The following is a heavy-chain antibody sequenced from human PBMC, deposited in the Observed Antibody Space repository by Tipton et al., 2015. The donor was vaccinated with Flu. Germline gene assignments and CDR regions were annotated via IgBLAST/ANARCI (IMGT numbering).Heavy chain of an antibody. J-gene: IGHJ4*02. D-gene: IGHD3-10*02. CDR3: ARLSYYDVDLKNFYFDY. V-gene: IGHV4-59*08. Sequence: TLSLTCTVSGGSISSYYWSWIRQPPGKGLEWIGYIYYSGSTNYNPSLKSRVTISVDTSKNQFSLVLRSVTAADTAVYYCARLSYYDVDLKNFYFDYWGQGALVTVSS. CDR2: IYYSGST. CDR1: GGSISSYY.